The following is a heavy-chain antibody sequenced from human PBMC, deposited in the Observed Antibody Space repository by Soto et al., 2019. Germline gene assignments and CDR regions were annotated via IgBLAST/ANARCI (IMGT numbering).Heavy chain of an antibody. D-gene: IGHD5-12*01. CDR1: GFTFSSYA. J-gene: IGHJ4*02. CDR2: VRGNGDPP. Sequence: GGSLRLSCSASGFTFSSYAMHWVRQAPGRRLEYVSGVRGNGDPPFYADSVKGRFTISRDNSKNTLYLQMSSLSADDTAVYHCVKSRGGNNFDFFDWGQGALVTVSS. V-gene: IGHV3-64D*06. CDR3: VKSRGGNNFDFFD.